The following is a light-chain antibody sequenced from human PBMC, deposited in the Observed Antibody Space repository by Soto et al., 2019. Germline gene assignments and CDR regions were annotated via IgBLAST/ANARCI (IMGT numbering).Light chain of an antibody. J-gene: IGKJ2*01. Sequence: DIQMTQSPSTLSASVGDRVTITCRASQSIGGWLAWYQQRPGKAPRLLIYDASSVECGVPSRFSGSRSGTKFTLAISSLQPEDFATYYCQHYHSYPYTFGQGTKLEIK. CDR2: DAS. CDR3: QHYHSYPYT. V-gene: IGKV1-5*01. CDR1: QSIGGW.